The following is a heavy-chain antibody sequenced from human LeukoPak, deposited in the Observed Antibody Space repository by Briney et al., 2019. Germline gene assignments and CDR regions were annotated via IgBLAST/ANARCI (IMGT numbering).Heavy chain of an antibody. D-gene: IGHD6-19*01. CDR2: IWYDGSNK. CDR1: GFTFSSYG. J-gene: IGHJ4*02. V-gene: IGHV3-33*01. Sequence: GGSLRLSCAASGFTFSSYGMHWVRQAPGKRLEWVAVIWYDGSNKYYADSVKGRFTISRDNSKNTLYLQMNSLRADDTAVYYCARDSSSGWYYFDYWGQGTLVTVSS. CDR3: ARDSSSGWYYFDY.